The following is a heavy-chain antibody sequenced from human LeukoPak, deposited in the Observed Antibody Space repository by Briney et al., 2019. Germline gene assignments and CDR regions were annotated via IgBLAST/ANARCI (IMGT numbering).Heavy chain of an antibody. Sequence: GGSLRLSCAASGFTFSSYGMHWVRQAPGKGLEWVAFIRCDGSNKYYADSVKGRFTISRDNSKNTLYLQMNSLRAEDTAVYYCAKSYYDFWSGYYQTFDYWGQGTLVTVSS. V-gene: IGHV3-30*02. D-gene: IGHD3-3*01. CDR3: AKSYYDFWSGYYQTFDY. J-gene: IGHJ4*02. CDR2: IRCDGSNK. CDR1: GFTFSSYG.